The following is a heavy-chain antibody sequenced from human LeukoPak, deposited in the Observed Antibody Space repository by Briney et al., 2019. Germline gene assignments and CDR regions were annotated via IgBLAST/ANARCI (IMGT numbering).Heavy chain of an antibody. CDR1: GYSFTSYW. D-gene: IGHD6-6*01. V-gene: IGHV5-51*01. CDR3: ARLAARLNYYYYMDV. CDR2: IYPGDSDT. J-gene: IGHJ6*03. Sequence: GESLKISCKGSGYSFTSYWIGWVRQMPGKGLEWMGIIYPGDSDTRYSPSFQGQVTISADKSISTAYLQWSSLKASDTAMYYCARLAARLNYYYYMDVWGKGTTVTVSS.